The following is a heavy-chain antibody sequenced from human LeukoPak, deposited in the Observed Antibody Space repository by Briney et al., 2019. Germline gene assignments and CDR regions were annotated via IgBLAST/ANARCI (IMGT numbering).Heavy chain of an antibody. Sequence: GGSLRLSCAASGFIFSNSAMHWVRQAPSQELEGVAVISYDGSNKYYADSVKGRSTISRDNSKNTLYLQMNSLSAEDTAVYYCAKDIEEWLVKGGGCFDYWGQGTLVTVSS. D-gene: IGHD6-19*01. CDR1: GFIFSNSA. V-gene: IGHV3-30*18. CDR2: ISYDGSNK. CDR3: AKDIEEWLVKGGGCFDY. J-gene: IGHJ4*02.